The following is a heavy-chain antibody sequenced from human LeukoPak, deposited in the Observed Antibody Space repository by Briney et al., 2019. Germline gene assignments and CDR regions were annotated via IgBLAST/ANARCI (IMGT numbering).Heavy chain of an antibody. V-gene: IGHV1-18*01. CDR3: ARDSPHTKTIRYFDWLGGGGFIGFDI. CDR1: GYTFTSYG. Sequence: GASVKVSCKASGYTFTSYGISWVRQAPGQGLEWMGWISAYNGNTNYAQKLQGRVTMTTDTSTSTAYMELRSLRSDDTAVYYCARDSPHTKTIRYFDWLGGGGFIGFDIWGQGTMVTVSS. D-gene: IGHD3-9*01. CDR2: ISAYNGNT. J-gene: IGHJ3*02.